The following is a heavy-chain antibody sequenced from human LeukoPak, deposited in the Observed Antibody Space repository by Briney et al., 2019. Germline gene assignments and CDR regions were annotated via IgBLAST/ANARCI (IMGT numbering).Heavy chain of an antibody. CDR1: GFTFSTHW. J-gene: IGHJ4*02. Sequence: EGSLRLSCAASGFTFSTHWMSWIRQAPGKGLEWLANINQDGSEKYYVDSVRGRFTISRDNAKKSLYLHMESLRADDTAVYYCVRIRGYFDLLSTFDHWGQGSLVTVSS. V-gene: IGHV3-7*01. CDR3: VRIRGYFDLLSTFDH. D-gene: IGHD2-21*01. CDR2: INQDGSEK.